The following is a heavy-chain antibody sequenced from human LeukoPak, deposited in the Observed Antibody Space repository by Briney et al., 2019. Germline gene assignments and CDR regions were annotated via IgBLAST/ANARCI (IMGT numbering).Heavy chain of an antibody. J-gene: IGHJ6*03. CDR1: GFTFSSYW. Sequence: GGSLRLSCAASGFTFSSYWMSWVRQAPGKGLEWVANIKQDGSEKYYVDSVKGRFTISRDNAKNSLYLQMNSLRTEDTAVYYCARSDFWSGYYYYMDVWGKGTTVTVSS. CDR2: IKQDGSEK. V-gene: IGHV3-7*01. D-gene: IGHD3-3*01. CDR3: ARSDFWSGYYYYMDV.